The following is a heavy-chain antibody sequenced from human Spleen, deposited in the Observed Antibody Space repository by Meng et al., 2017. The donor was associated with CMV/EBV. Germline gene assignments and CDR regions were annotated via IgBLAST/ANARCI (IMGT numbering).Heavy chain of an antibody. Sequence: ASVKVSCKASGYTFTSYGISWVRQAPGQGLEWMGWISAYNGNTIYAQKLQGRVTMTRGTFISTAYMELTSLTSEDTARYYCARAAGNWDYWGQGTRVNGSS. CDR2: ISAYNGNT. V-gene: IGHV1-18*01. J-gene: IGHJ4*02. D-gene: IGHD1-20*01. CDR1: GYTFTSYG. CDR3: ARAAGNWDY.